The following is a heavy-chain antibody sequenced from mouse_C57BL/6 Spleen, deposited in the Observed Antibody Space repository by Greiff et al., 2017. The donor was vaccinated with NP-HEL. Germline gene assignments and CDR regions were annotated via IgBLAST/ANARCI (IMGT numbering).Heavy chain of an antibody. CDR1: GFTFSSYT. CDR2: ISGGGGNT. V-gene: IGHV5-9*01. CDR3: ARRGYGSSYDYAMDY. Sequence: EVKLVESGGGLVKPGGSLKLSCAASGFTFSSYTMSWVRQTPEKRLEWVATISGGGGNTYYPDSVKGRFTISRDNAKNTLYLQMSSLRSEDTALYYCARRGYGSSYDYAMDYWGQGTSVTVSS. J-gene: IGHJ4*01. D-gene: IGHD1-1*01.